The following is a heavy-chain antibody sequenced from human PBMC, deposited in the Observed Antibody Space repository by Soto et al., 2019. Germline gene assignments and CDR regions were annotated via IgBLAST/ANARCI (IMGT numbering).Heavy chain of an antibody. V-gene: IGHV4-31*03. D-gene: IGHD2-15*01. CDR3: ARVGEVVVAAIGARWVFDY. Sequence: SETLSLTCTVSGGSISSGGYYWSWIRQHPGKGLEWIGYIYYSGSTYYNPSLKSRVTISVDTSKNQFSLKLSSVTAADTAVYYCARVGEVVVAAIGARWVFDYWGQGTLVTVSS. J-gene: IGHJ4*02. CDR2: IYYSGST. CDR1: GGSISSGGYY.